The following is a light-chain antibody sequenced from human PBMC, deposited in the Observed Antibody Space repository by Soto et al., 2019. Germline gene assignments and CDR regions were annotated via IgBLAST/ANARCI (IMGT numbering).Light chain of an antibody. CDR1: QRVSRN. Sequence: ELVMTQSPSTLSVSPGERATLSCWASQRVSRNIAWYRQKPGQAPTLLIYRVSTRATGIPARFSGSESGTEFTLTISSRQSEDFEVYYCQQYHNWPYTFGQGTKLEIK. J-gene: IGKJ2*01. V-gene: IGKV3-15*01. CDR2: RVS. CDR3: QQYHNWPYT.